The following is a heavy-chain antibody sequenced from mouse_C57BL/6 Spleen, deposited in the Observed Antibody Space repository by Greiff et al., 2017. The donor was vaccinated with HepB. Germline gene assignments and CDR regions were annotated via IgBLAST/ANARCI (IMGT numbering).Heavy chain of an antibody. CDR2: IHPNSGST. J-gene: IGHJ1*03. CDR3: ASDYDYDEGYFDV. V-gene: IGHV1-64*01. D-gene: IGHD2-4*01. CDR1: GYTFTSYW. Sequence: VQLQQPGAELVKPGASVKLSCKASGYTFTSYWMHWVKQRPGQGLEWIGMIHPNSGSTNYNEKFKSKATLTVDKSSSTAYMQLSSLTSEDSAVYYCASDYDYDEGYFDVWGTGTTVTVSS.